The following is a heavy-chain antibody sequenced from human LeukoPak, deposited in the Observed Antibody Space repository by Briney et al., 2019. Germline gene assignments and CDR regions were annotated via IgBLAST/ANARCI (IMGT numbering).Heavy chain of an antibody. CDR1: GYTFTSYY. CDR2: INPSGGST. D-gene: IGHD6-13*01. CDR3: AKMNDGIAAAMIPYFDY. V-gene: IGHV1-46*01. Sequence: GASVKVSCKASGYTFTSYYMHWVRQAPGQGLEWMGIINPSGGSTSYAQKFQGRVTMTRDTSTSTVYMELSSLRSEDTAVYYCAKMNDGIAAAMIPYFDYWGQGTLVTVSS. J-gene: IGHJ4*02.